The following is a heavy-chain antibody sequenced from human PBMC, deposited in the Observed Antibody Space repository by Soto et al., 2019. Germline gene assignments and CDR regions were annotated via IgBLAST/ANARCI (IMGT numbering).Heavy chain of an antibody. D-gene: IGHD6-19*01. J-gene: IGHJ5*02. Sequence: SETLSLTCAVYGGSFSGYYWSWIRQPPGKGLEWIGEINHSGSTNYNPSLKSRVTISVDTSKNQFSLKLSSVTAADTAVYYCAREKAYSSGWYTRGGWFDPWGQGTLVTVSS. CDR2: INHSGST. V-gene: IGHV4-34*01. CDR1: GGSFSGYY. CDR3: AREKAYSSGWYTRGGWFDP.